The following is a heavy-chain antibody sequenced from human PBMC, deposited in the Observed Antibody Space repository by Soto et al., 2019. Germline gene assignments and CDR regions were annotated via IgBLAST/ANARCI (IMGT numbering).Heavy chain of an antibody. CDR3: ATALPTPPDVECDY. J-gene: IGHJ4*02. V-gene: IGHV1-24*01. D-gene: IGHD2-15*01. CDR1: GYTLTELS. CDR2: FDPEDGET. Sequence: GASVKVSCKVSGYTLTELSMHWVRQAPGKGLEWMGGFDPEDGETIYAQKFQGRVTMTEDTSTDTAYMELSSLRSEDTAVYYCATALPTPPDVECDYWGQGPLVTASS.